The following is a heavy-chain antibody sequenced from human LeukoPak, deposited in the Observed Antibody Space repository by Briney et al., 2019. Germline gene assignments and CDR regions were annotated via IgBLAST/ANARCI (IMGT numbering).Heavy chain of an antibody. V-gene: IGHV3-7*01. CDR1: GFTFSSYW. J-gene: IGHJ4*02. CDR2: IKQDGSEK. D-gene: IGHD6-13*01. Sequence: GGSLRLSCAASGFTFSSYWMSWVRQAPGKGLEWVANIKQDGSEKYYVDSVKGRFTISRENAKNSLYLQMNSLRAGDTAVYYCARLSSSRSGYFDYWGQGTLVTVSS. CDR3: ARLSSSRSGYFDY.